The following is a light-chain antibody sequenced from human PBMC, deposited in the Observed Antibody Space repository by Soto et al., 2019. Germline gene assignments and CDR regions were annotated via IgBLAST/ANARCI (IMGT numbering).Light chain of an antibody. CDR3: QQYNSYVWT. CDR2: KAS. CDR1: QSISNW. V-gene: IGKV1-5*03. J-gene: IGKJ1*01. Sequence: DIQMTQSPSTLSASVGDRVTITCRASQSISNWLAWYQQKPGKAPKLLIYKASSLESGVPSRFSGSASGTEFTLTISSLQPDDFATYYCQQYNSYVWTFGQGTKVDSK.